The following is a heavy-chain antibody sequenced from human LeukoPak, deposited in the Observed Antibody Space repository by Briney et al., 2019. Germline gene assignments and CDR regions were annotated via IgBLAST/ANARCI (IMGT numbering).Heavy chain of an antibody. CDR2: VNFHGTS. D-gene: IGHD2-21*01. Sequence: SETLSLTCDVSGYAVGSSHYWGWIRQPPGRGLQWIGHVNFHGTSAYNASLRGRVSISTEASKNRFSLRLTSVTGADAAIYYCARVVSQAAPDWYMDVWGGGHVVIVSS. CDR1: GYAVGSSHY. V-gene: IGHV4-38-2*01. CDR3: ARVVSQAAPDWYMDV. J-gene: IGHJ2*01.